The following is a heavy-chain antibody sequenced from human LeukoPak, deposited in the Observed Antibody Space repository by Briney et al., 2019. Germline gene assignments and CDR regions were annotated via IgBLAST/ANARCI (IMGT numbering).Heavy chain of an antibody. D-gene: IGHD4-17*01. CDR1: GFTFSNYE. V-gene: IGHV3-48*03. CDR3: ARDDYGGTFDAFDI. Sequence: GGSLRLSCAASGFTFSNYEMNWVRQAPGKGLEWVSYIGSGGSSIYYADSVRGRFTSSRDNAKKSLFLQMNSLRVEDTAVYYCARDDYGGTFDAFDIWGQGAMVTVSS. J-gene: IGHJ3*02. CDR2: IGSGGSSI.